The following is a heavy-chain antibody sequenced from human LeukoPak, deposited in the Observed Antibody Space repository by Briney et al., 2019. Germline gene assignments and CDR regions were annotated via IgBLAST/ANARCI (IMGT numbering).Heavy chain of an antibody. CDR2: IGAYNGNP. D-gene: IGHD3-16*01. V-gene: IGHV1-18*01. CDR1: GYTFSNYA. Sequence: GASVKVSCKASGYTFSNYAISWVRQAPGQGLEWVGWIGAYNGNPDYTQSLQGRVTMTTDTSTSTAYMELRSLKSDDTAVYYCAREDPGGAFDVWGRGTMVTVS. J-gene: IGHJ3*01. CDR3: AREDPGGAFDV.